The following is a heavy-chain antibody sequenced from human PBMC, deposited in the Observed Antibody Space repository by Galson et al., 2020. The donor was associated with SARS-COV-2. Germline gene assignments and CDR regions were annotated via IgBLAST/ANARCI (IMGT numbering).Heavy chain of an antibody. CDR1: GFTFSDHY. CDR3: ARSGYCGGGTCYSDYFDY. J-gene: IGHJ4*02. Sequence: GGSLRLSCAVSGFTFSDHYMDWVRQAPGKGLEWVGRSSNKANSYTTKYAASVTGRFSISRDDSKNSLILQMNSLKTEDTAVYYCARSGYCGGGTCYSDYFDYWGQGILVTVSS. CDR2: SSNKANSYTT. D-gene: IGHD2-15*01. V-gene: IGHV3-72*01.